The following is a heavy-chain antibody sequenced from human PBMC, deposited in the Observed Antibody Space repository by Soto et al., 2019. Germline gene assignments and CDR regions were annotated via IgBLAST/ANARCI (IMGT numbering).Heavy chain of an antibody. V-gene: IGHV1-69*12. CDR1: GGTFSSYA. J-gene: IGHJ4*02. CDR2: IIPIFGTA. Sequence: QVQLVQSGAEVKKPGSSVKVSCKASGGTFSSYAISWVRQAPGQGLEWMGGIIPIFGTANYAQKFQGRVTITADESTSTAYRELSSLRSEDTAVYYCARKELGYCSGGSCYRLDYWGQGTLVTVSS. CDR3: ARKELGYCSGGSCYRLDY. D-gene: IGHD2-15*01.